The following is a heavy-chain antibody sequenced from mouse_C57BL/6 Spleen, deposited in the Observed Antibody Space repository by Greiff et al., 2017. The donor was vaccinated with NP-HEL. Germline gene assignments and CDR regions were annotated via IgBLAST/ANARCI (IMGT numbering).Heavy chain of an antibody. CDR1: GFTFSSYG. V-gene: IGHV5-6*01. CDR2: LSSGGSYT. Sequence: EVQVVESGGDLVKPGGSLKLSCAASGFTFSSYGMSWVRQTPDKRLEWVATLSSGGSYTYYPDSVKGRFTISRDNAKNTLYLQMSSLKSEDTAMYYCARHITTVVPFAYWGQGTLVTVSA. CDR3: ARHITTVVPFAY. D-gene: IGHD1-1*01. J-gene: IGHJ3*01.